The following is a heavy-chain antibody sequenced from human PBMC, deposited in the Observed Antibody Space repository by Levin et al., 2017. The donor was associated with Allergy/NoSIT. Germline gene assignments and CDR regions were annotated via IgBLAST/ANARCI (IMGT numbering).Heavy chain of an antibody. Sequence: SQTLSLTCSVSGGSISSYYWSWIRQPPGKGLEWIGYILYTGSTNYNPSLKSRVTISVDTSKNQFSLRLSSVTAADTGVYYCARVVSGSYYWFDPWGQGTLVIVSS. CDR2: ILYTGST. J-gene: IGHJ5*02. V-gene: IGHV4-59*01. D-gene: IGHD1-26*01. CDR3: ARVVSGSYYWFDP. CDR1: GGSISSYY.